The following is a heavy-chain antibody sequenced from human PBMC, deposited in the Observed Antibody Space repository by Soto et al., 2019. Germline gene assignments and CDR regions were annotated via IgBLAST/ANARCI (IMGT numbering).Heavy chain of an antibody. Sequence: GGSLRLSCSASGFTFSSYAMHWVRQAPGKGLEYVSAISSNGGSTYYADSVKGRFTISRDNSKNTLYLQMSSLRAEDTAVYYCVSHSSGCYLRPHYWGQGSLVTVSS. CDR2: ISSNGGST. CDR3: VSHSSGCYLRPHY. CDR1: GFTFSSYA. V-gene: IGHV3-64D*06. J-gene: IGHJ4*02. D-gene: IGHD6-19*01.